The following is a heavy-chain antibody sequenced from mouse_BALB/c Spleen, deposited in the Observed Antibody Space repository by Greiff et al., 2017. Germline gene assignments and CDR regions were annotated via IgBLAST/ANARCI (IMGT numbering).Heavy chain of an antibody. J-gene: IGHJ3*01. CDR2: ISDGGSYT. V-gene: IGHV5-4*02. Sequence: DVHLVESGGGLVKPGGSLKLSCAASGFTFSDYYMYWVRQTPEKRLEWVATISDGGSYTYYPDSVKGRFTISRDNAKNNLYLQMSSLKSEDTAMYYCARAIYYDYDPLAYWGQGTLVTVSA. CDR3: ARAIYYDYDPLAY. CDR1: GFTFSDYY. D-gene: IGHD2-4*01.